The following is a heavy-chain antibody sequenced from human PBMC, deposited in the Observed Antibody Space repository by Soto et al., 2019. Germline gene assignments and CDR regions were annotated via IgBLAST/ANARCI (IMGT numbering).Heavy chain of an antibody. CDR3: AKRDTAAGPEAAFDI. V-gene: IGHV3-23*01. J-gene: IGHJ3*02. CDR1: GFTFSSYA. Sequence: PGGSLRLSCAASGFTFSSYAMSWVRQAPGKGLQWVSSISGSGVSTYYADSVKGRFTISRDNSKDKLYLQMNSLRAEDTAVYYCAKRDTAAGPEAAFDIWGQGTMVTVSS. CDR2: ISGSGVST. D-gene: IGHD6-13*01.